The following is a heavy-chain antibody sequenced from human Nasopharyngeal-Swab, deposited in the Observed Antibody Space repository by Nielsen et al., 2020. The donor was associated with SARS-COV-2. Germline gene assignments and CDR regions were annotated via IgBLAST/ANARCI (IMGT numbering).Heavy chain of an antibody. CDR2: ISAYNGNT. J-gene: IGHJ6*02. Sequence: ASVKVSCKASGYTFTSYGISWVRQAPGQGLEWMGWISAYNGNTNYAQELQGRVTMTTDTSTSTAYMELRSLRSDDTAAYYCARDTPTEAWIQLWGDYYYGMDVWGQGTTVTVSS. CDR3: ARDTPTEAWIQLWGDYYYGMDV. CDR1: GYTFTSYG. V-gene: IGHV1-18*01. D-gene: IGHD5-18*01.